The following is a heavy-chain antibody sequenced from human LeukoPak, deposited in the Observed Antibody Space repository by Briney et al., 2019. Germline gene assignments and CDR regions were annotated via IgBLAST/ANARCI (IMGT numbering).Heavy chain of an antibody. CDR2: IRSKANSYAT. J-gene: IGHJ4*02. V-gene: IGHV3-73*01. CDR3: TRSDTTFDY. CDR1: GFTFSGSA. Sequence: GGSLKLSCAASGFTFSGSAMHWVRQASGKGLEWVGRIRSKANSYATAYAASVKGRFTISRDDSKNTAYLQMNSLKTEDTAVYYCTRSDTTFDYWGQGTLVIVSS. D-gene: IGHD1-1*01.